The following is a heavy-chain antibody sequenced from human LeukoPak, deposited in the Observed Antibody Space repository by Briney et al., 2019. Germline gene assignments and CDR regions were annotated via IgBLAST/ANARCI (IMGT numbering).Heavy chain of an antibody. D-gene: IGHD1-26*01. CDR2: ISSSGTTI. Sequence: PGGSLRLSCAASGFTFSSYEMNWVRQAPGKGLQWVSDISSSGTTIYYADSVKGRFTISGDDSKNTLYLQMNSLRAEDTAVYYCAKRSGNCCYFDSWGQGTLVTVSS. CDR1: GFTFSSYE. J-gene: IGHJ4*02. V-gene: IGHV3-48*03. CDR3: AKRSGNCCYFDS.